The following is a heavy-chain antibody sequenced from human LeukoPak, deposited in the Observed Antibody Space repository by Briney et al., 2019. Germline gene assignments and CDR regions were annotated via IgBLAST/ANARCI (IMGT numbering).Heavy chain of an antibody. V-gene: IGHV3-23*01. CDR2: ISGSGGST. J-gene: IGHJ4*02. Sequence: GGSLRLSCAASGFTFSSYWMSWVRQAPGKGLEWVSAISGSGGSTYYADSVKGRFTISRDNSKNMLYLQMNSLRAGDTAVYYCARTYYEAPFDYWGQGTLVTVSS. D-gene: IGHD3-3*01. CDR1: GFTFSSYW. CDR3: ARTYYEAPFDY.